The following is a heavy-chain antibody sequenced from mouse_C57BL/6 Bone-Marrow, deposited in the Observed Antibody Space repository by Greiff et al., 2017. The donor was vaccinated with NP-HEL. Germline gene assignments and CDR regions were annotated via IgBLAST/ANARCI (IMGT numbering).Heavy chain of an antibody. D-gene: IGHD1-1*01. J-gene: IGHJ1*03. Sequence: VQLQQSGAELARPGASVKLSCKASGYTFTSYGISWVKQRTGQGLEWIGEIYPRSGNTYYNEKFKGKATLTADKSSSTAYMELRSLTSEDSAVYYWAPQYYGSSHWYFDGWGTGTTVTVSS. CDR3: APQYYGSSHWYFDG. V-gene: IGHV1-81*01. CDR1: GYTFTSYG. CDR2: IYPRSGNT.